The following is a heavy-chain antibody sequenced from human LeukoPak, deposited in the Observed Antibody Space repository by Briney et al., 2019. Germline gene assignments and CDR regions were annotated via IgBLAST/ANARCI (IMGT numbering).Heavy chain of an antibody. J-gene: IGHJ5*02. D-gene: IGHD6-6*01. Sequence: ASVKVSCKASGGTFSSYGISWVRQAPGQGLEWMGWISAYNGNTNYAQKLQGRVTMTTDTSTSTAYMELRSLRSDDTAVYYCARDLGSSATSTNWFDPWGQGTLVTVSS. V-gene: IGHV1-18*01. CDR1: GGTFSSYG. CDR2: ISAYNGNT. CDR3: ARDLGSSATSTNWFDP.